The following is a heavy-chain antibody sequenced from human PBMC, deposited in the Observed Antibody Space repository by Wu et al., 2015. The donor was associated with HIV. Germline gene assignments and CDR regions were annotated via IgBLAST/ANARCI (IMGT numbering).Heavy chain of an antibody. J-gene: IGHJ6*02. Sequence: QVQLVQSGAEVKKPGASVKVSCKASGYTFTLYGIIWVRQAPGQGLECLGWINAHNDKTNYAQKLQGRVTLTTDTPTRTVYMELRSLRSDDTAVYYCARVGCFEDYCYYDMDVWGRRDHGHRLL. CDR1: GYTFTLYG. V-gene: IGHV1-18*04. CDR3: ARVGCFEDYCYYDMDV. CDR2: INAHNDKT.